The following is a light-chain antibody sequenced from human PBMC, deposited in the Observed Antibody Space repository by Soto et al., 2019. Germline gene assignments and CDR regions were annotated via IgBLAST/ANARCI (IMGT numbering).Light chain of an antibody. CDR3: QQYTNRPPWT. CDR2: GTS. V-gene: IGKV3-15*01. Sequence: EIVMTQSPATLSVSPEERATLSCRASQSVGTNLAWYQQKPGQAPRLLIFGTSTRATGIPARFSGSGSGTDFTLTISSVQSDDFAVYYCQQYTNRPPWTFGQGTKVDMK. CDR1: QSVGTN. J-gene: IGKJ1*01.